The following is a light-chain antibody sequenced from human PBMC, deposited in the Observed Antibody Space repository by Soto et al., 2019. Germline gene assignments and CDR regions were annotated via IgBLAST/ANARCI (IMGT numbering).Light chain of an antibody. V-gene: IGLV2-14*03. CDR1: SSDVGGYNY. Sequence: QSALTQPASVSGSPGQSITISCTETSSDVGGYNYVSWYQQHPGKAPKVMIYDVSKRPSGVSNRFSGSKSGNTASLTISGLQVEDEADYYCSSYTSSSTRVVFGGGTKLTVL. CDR2: DVS. J-gene: IGLJ2*01. CDR3: SSYTSSSTRVV.